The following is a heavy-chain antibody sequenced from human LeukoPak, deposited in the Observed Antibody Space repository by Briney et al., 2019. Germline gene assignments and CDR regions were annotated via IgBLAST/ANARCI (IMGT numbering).Heavy chain of an antibody. CDR3: ARDRYYYDSSGSFFDY. CDR2: VYTSGST. D-gene: IGHD3-22*01. J-gene: IGHJ4*02. CDR1: GGSISSGSYY. Sequence: SETLSLTCTVSGGSISSGSYYWSWLRQPAGKGLEWIGRVYTSGSTHYNPSLKSRVTISVDTSKNQFSLKLNSVTAAGTAVYYCARDRYYYDSSGSFFDYWGQGTLVTVSS. V-gene: IGHV4-61*02.